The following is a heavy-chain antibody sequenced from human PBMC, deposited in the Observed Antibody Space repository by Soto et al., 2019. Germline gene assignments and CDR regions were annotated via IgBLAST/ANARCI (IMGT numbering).Heavy chain of an antibody. V-gene: IGHV4-59*01. CDR3: ARMTYYDFLRYYPYGYYFDY. Sequence: SSETLSLTCTVSGGSITTNYWSWIRQPPGKGLEWIGYIYYRGSTNYNPSLKSRVTISVDTSKNQFSLKLGSVTAADTAVYYCARMTYYDFLRYYPYGYYFDYWAQRTLVPVSS. J-gene: IGHJ4*01. CDR2: IYYRGST. CDR1: GGSITTNY. D-gene: IGHD3-3*01.